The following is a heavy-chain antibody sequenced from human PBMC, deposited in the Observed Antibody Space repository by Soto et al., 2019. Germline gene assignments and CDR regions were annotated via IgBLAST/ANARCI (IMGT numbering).Heavy chain of an antibody. D-gene: IGHD3-3*01. CDR2: ISAYNGNT. CDR3: AREEPYYDFWSGYYNWFDP. J-gene: IGHJ5*02. V-gene: IGHV1-18*04. CDR1: GYTFTSYG. Sequence: ASVKVSCKASGYTFTSYGISWVRQAPGRGLEWMGWISAYNGNTNYAQKLQGRVTMTTDTSTSTAYMELRSLRSDDTAVYYCAREEPYYDFWSGYYNWFDPWGQGTLVTVSS.